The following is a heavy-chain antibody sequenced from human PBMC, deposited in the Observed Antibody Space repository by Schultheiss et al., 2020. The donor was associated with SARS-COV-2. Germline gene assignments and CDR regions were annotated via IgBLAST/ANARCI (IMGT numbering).Heavy chain of an antibody. D-gene: IGHD4-17*01. J-gene: IGHJ6*02. CDR1: GFAFDDYA. Sequence: GGSLRLSCEASGFAFDDYAMHWVRQPPGKGLEWVSGISWSSGTVGYADFVKGRFTISRDNAKNSLYLQMNSLRAEDTAVYYCARADTGYGDYVGYYYYYGMDVWGQGTTVTVSS. CDR2: ISWSSGTV. CDR3: ARADTGYGDYVGYYYYYGMDV. V-gene: IGHV3-9*01.